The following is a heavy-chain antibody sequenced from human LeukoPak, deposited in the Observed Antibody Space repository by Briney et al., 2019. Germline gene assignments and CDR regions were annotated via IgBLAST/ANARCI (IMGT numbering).Heavy chain of an antibody. CDR2: IYYSGSS. J-gene: IGHJ4*02. CDR1: GGSIGSYY. V-gene: IGHV4-59*01. CDR3: ARDLWFGGSYYFDY. Sequence: SETLSLTCTVSGGSIGSYYWSWIRQPPGKGLEWIGYIYYSGSSNYNPSLKSRVTISVDTSKNQFSLKLNSVTAADTAVYYCARDLWFGGSYYFDYWGQGTLVTVSS. D-gene: IGHD3-10*01.